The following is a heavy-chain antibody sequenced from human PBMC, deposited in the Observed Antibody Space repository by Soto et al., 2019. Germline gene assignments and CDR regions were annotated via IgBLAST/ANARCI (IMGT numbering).Heavy chain of an antibody. Sequence: PWGSLRLSCAASGFTFSSLGMHWVRQAPGKGLEWVAVISYDGSNKYYADSVKGRFTISRDNSKNTLYLQMNSLRAEDTAVYYCAKTYYYDSSGYYYAYYFDYWGQGTQVTVSS. J-gene: IGHJ4*02. CDR2: ISYDGSNK. V-gene: IGHV3-30*18. CDR3: AKTYYYDSSGYYYAYYFDY. D-gene: IGHD3-22*01. CDR1: GFTFSSLG.